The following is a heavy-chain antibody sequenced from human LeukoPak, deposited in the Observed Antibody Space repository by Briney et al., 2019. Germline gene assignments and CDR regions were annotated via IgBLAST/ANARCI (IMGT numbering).Heavy chain of an antibody. CDR1: GGSISSGRYY. V-gene: IGHV4-61*02. D-gene: IGHD2-2*01. CDR3: ARSSTSWNTYYYYYYMDV. CDR2: IYTSGST. J-gene: IGHJ6*03. Sequence: SETLSLTCTVSGGSISSGRYYWSWIRQPAGKGLEWIGRIYTSGSTNYNPSLKSRVTIPVDTSKNQFSLKLSSVTAADTAVYYCARSSTSWNTYYYYYYMDVWGKGTTVTVSS.